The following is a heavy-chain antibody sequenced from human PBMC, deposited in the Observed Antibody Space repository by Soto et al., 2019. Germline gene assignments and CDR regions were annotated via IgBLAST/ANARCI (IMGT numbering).Heavy chain of an antibody. J-gene: IGHJ4*02. Sequence: QVQLVQSGAEVKKPGASVKVSCKASGYTFTSYGISWVRQAPGQGLEWMGWISAYNGNTKYAQKLQGRVTMTTDTSTSRAYMEVRSLSSDDTAVYYCARDLAVGLVDYWGQGTQVTVSS. CDR1: GYTFTSYG. V-gene: IGHV1-18*01. CDR3: ARDLAVGLVDY. CDR2: ISAYNGNT. D-gene: IGHD6-19*01.